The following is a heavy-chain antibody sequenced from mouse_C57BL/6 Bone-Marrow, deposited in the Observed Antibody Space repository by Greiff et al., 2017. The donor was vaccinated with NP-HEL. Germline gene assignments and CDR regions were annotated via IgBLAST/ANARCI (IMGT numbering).Heavy chain of an antibody. CDR2: IYPGSGST. CDR1: CYTFTSYW. CDR3: ARKGLLRYYAMDY. D-gene: IGHD1-1*01. J-gene: IGHJ4*01. V-gene: IGHV1-55*01. Sequence: QVQLQQPGAELVKPGASVKMSCKASCYTFTSYWITWVKQRPGQGLEWIGDIYPGSGSTNYNEKFKSKATLTVDTSSSTAYMQLSSLTSEDSAVYYCARKGLLRYYAMDYWGQGTSVTVSS.